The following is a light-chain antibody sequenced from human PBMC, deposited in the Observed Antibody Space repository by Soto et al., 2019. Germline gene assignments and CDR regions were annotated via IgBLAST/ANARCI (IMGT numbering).Light chain of an antibody. Sequence: EIVLTQSPATLSLSPGERATLSCRASQSVSSYLAWYQQKPGQAPRLLIYDASNRATGIPARFSGSGSGTDFTLTISSLEPEAFAVYYCQQRSNWPLMYTFCQGTKLEIK. CDR1: QSVSSY. CDR3: QQRSNWPLMYT. V-gene: IGKV3-11*01. J-gene: IGKJ2*01. CDR2: DAS.